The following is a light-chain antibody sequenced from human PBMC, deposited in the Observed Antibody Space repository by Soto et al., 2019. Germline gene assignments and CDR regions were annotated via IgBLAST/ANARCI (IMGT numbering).Light chain of an antibody. J-gene: IGKJ4*01. CDR1: QGISSC. CDR2: AAS. V-gene: IGKV1D-12*01. Sequence: DIPMTQSPSSVSASVGDRVTITCRASQGISSCLAWYQQKPGQAPKLLIYAASSLQSGVPSRFSGSGSGTDFTLTISSLQPEDFATYYCQQANSFPLTFGGGTKVEIK. CDR3: QQANSFPLT.